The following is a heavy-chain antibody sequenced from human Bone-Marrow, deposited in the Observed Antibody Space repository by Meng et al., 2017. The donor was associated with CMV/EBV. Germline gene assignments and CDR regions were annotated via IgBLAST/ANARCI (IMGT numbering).Heavy chain of an antibody. Sequence: ASVKVSCKASGYTFTSYGISWVRQAPGQGLEWMGWISAYNGNTNYAQKLQGRVTMTTDTSTSTAYMELRSLRSDDTAVYYCARWLVVVPAAQIIYYGMDVWGQGNTVTVSS. CDR1: GYTFTSYG. CDR3: ARWLVVVPAAQIIYYGMDV. D-gene: IGHD2-2*01. CDR2: ISAYNGNT. V-gene: IGHV1-18*01. J-gene: IGHJ6*02.